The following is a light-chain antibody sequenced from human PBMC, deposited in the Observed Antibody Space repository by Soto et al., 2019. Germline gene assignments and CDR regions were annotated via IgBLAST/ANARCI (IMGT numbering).Light chain of an antibody. J-gene: IGKJ3*01. Sequence: EVVLTQSPVTLSLSPGERATLSCRASQSFRGLLAWYQQKPGQAPRLLIYDAYNRAIGIPDRFSGSGSGTDLTLTISRLEPEDSAVYYCQQYVSSPFTFGPGTKVDIK. CDR3: QQYVSSPFT. CDR2: DAY. CDR1: QSFRGL. V-gene: IGKV3-20*01.